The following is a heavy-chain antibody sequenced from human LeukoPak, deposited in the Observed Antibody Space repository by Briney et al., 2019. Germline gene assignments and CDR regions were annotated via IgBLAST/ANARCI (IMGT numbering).Heavy chain of an antibody. V-gene: IGHV5-51*01. CDR3: ARWGLGYCSSTSCYALHY. CDR2: IYPGDSDT. D-gene: IGHD2-2*01. J-gene: IGHJ4*02. Sequence: GESLKISCKGSGYSFTSYWIGWVRQMPGKGLEWMGIIYPGDSDTRYSPSFQGQVTISADKSISTAYPQWSSLKASDTAMYYCARWGLGYCSSTSCYALHYWGQGTLVTVSS. CDR1: GYSFTSYW.